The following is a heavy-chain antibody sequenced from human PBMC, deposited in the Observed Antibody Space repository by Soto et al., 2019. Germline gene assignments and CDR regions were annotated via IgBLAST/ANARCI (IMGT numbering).Heavy chain of an antibody. J-gene: IGHJ3*02. CDR2: ISGSGGST. CDR3: AKDNGGGGVVNASHDFDI. CDR1: GFTFSSYA. Sequence: PGGSLRLSCAASGFTFSSYAMSWVRQAPGKGLEWVSAISGSGGSTYYADSVKGRFTISRDNSKNTLYLQMNSLRAEDTAVYYCAKDNGGGGVVNASHDFDIWGQGTMVTVSS. D-gene: IGHD2-21*01. V-gene: IGHV3-23*01.